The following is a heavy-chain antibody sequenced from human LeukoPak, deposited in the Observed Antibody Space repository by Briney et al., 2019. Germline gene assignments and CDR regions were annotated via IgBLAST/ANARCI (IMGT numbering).Heavy chain of an antibody. V-gene: IGHV1-69*13. CDR2: MIPIFGAA. J-gene: IGHJ4*02. Sequence: SVTVSYKASGGTFNNSAISWVRQAPGQGLEWMGGMIPIFGAAHYAQRFQGRVTITADESTTTAYMEVSSLRSEDTAVYYCARGEVPPHYFDSWGQGTLVTVSS. CDR1: GGTFNNSA. CDR3: ARGEVPPHYFDS.